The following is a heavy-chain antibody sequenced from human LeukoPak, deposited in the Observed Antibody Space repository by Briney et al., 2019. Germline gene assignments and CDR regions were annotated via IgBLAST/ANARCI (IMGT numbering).Heavy chain of an antibody. CDR2: IWYDGSNK. Sequence: PGGSLRLSCAASGFTFSSYGMHWVRQAPGKGLEWVAVIWYDGSNKYYADSVKGRFTISRDNSKNTLYLQMNSLRAEDTAVYYCARGSQYYYYYMDVWGKGTTVTVSS. CDR3: ARGSQYYYYYMDV. V-gene: IGHV3-33*01. CDR1: GFTFSSYG. J-gene: IGHJ6*03.